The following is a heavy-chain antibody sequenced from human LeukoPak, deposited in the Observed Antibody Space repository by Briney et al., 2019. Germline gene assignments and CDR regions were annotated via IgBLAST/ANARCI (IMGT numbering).Heavy chain of an antibody. D-gene: IGHD2-15*01. CDR3: ARSCSTWYYHMVV. J-gene: IGHJ6*03. V-gene: IGHV3-53*01. Sequence: GGSLRLSCAASEFTVSANYMSWVRQAPGKGLEWVSVIYSGGSTYYADSVKGRFTISRDNSKNTLYLQMNSLRAEDTAVYYCARSCSTWYYHMVVWGKGTPVTVSS. CDR2: IYSGGST. CDR1: EFTVSANY.